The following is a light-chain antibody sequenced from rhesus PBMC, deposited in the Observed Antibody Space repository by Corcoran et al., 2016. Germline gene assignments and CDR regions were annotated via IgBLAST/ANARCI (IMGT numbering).Light chain of an antibody. Sequence: DIQMTQSPSSLSAVGGDTATITCRASQSISSWVDWYQQKPGKAPKLLIYKASRSQSGVPSRFRGSGSGTDFTLTVSSLQPEDVATYYCLQYSSSPLTFGAWTKVEIK. CDR1: QSISSW. CDR2: KAS. CDR3: LQYSSSPLT. V-gene: IGKV1-22*01. J-gene: IGKJ4*01.